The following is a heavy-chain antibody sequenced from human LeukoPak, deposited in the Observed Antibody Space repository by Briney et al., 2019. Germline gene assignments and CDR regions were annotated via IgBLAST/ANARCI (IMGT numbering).Heavy chain of an antibody. V-gene: IGHV4-39*01. D-gene: IGHD3-10*01. CDR3: VRQTYGSGSYYNLDC. Sequence: KPSETLSLTCTVSGGSISSSTYYWGWIRQPPGKGLEWIGTIYYSGSTYYNPSLKSQVTISVDTSKNQFSLKLGSVTAADTAVYYCVRQTYGSGSYYNLDCWGQGTLVTVSS. CDR1: GGSISSSTYY. J-gene: IGHJ4*02. CDR2: IYYSGST.